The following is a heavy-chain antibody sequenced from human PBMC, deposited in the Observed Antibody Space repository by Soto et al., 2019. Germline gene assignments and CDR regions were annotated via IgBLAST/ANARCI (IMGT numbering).Heavy chain of an antibody. CDR1: GGSISSGGYY. J-gene: IGHJ5*02. CDR3: ARSNPVADYNWFEP. CDR2: IYYSGST. D-gene: IGHD6-19*01. Sequence: SETLSLTCTVSGGSISSGGYYWSWIRQHPGKGLEWIGYIYYSGSTYYNPSLKSRVTISVDTSKNQFSLKLSSVTAADTAVYYCARSNPVADYNWFEPWGQGTLVTVPS. V-gene: IGHV4-31*03.